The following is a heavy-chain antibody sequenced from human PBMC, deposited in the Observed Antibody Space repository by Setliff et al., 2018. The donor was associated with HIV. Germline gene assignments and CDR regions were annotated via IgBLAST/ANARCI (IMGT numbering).Heavy chain of an antibody. CDR1: GGTFSSYA. J-gene: IGHJ5*02. Sequence: SVKVSCKASGGTFSSYAISWVRQAPGQGLEWMEGIIPIFGTVRYAQKFKGRVTITAEESMSTAYMELSSLRSEDTAVYYCARGFHYDCLSGRPRGWFDPWGEGTLVTVS. V-gene: IGHV1-69*13. D-gene: IGHD3-3*01. CDR2: IIPIFGTV. CDR3: ARGFHYDCLSGRPRGWFDP.